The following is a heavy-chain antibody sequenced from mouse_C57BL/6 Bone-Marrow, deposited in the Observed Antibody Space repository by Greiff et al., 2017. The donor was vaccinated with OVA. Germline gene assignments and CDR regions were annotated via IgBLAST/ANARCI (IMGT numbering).Heavy chain of an antibody. CDR2: ISYDGSN. CDR3: ASNYGLWYFDV. Sequence: EVKLQESGPGLVKPSQSLSLTCSVTGYSITSGYYWNWIRQFPGNKLEWMGYISYDGSNNYNPSLKNRISITRDTSKNQFFLKLNSVTTEDTATYYCASNYGLWYFDVWGTGTTVTVSS. J-gene: IGHJ1*03. CDR1: GYSITSGYY. V-gene: IGHV3-6*01. D-gene: IGHD1-1*01.